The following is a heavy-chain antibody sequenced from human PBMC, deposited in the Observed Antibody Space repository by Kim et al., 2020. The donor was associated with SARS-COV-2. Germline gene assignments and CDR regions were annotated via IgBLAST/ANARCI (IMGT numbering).Heavy chain of an antibody. CDR3: ASRFVGYFDWLHPRGAFDI. D-gene: IGHD3-9*01. J-gene: IGHJ3*02. Sequence: SETLSLTCAVYGGSFSGYYWSWIRQPPGKGLEWIGEINHSGSTNYNPSLKSRVTISVDTSKNQFSLKLSSVTAADTAVYYCASRFVGYFDWLHPRGAFDIWGQWTMVTVSS. V-gene: IGHV4-34*01. CDR1: GGSFSGYY. CDR2: INHSGST.